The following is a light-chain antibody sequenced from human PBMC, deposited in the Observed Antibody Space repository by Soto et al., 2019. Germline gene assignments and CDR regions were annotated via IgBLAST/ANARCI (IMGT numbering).Light chain of an antibody. CDR3: SSYTTSNTRQIV. CDR2: DVS. J-gene: IGLJ1*01. CDR1: SSDVGGYNY. Sequence: QSALTQPASVSGSPGQSITISCTGTSSDVGGYNYVSWYQQHPGKAPKFMIYDVSNRPSGVSNRFSGSKSGNTASLTISGLQAEDEADDYCSSYTTSNTRQIVFGTGTNVTVL. V-gene: IGLV2-14*01.